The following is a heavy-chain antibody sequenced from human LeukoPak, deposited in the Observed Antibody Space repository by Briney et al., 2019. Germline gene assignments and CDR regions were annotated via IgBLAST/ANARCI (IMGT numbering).Heavy chain of an antibody. Sequence: GASVKVSCKAFGYTFTSNYMHWVRQAPGQGPEWMGVISPSGGSTTYAQKFQGRVTLTRDMSTSTDYLELSSLRAEDTAVYYCARGRHYYYDSSGYYYPYYWGQGTLVTVSS. V-gene: IGHV1-46*01. J-gene: IGHJ4*02. CDR3: ARGRHYYYDSSGYYYPYY. D-gene: IGHD3-22*01. CDR2: ISPSGGST. CDR1: GYTFTSNY.